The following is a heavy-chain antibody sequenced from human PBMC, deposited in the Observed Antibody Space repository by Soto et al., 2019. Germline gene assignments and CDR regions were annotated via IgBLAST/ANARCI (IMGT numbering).Heavy chain of an antibody. CDR2: ISYDGSNK. V-gene: IGHV3-30*18. CDR3: AKDRAAPNLHHQYGMDV. J-gene: IGHJ6*02. CDR1: GFTFSSYG. Sequence: QVQLVESGGGVVQPGRSLRLSCAASGFTFSSYGMHWVSQAPGKGLEWVAVISYDGSNKYYADSVKGRFTISRDNSKNTLYLQMNSLRAEDTAVYYCAKDRAAPNLHHQYGMDVWGQGTTVTVSS. D-gene: IGHD6-13*01.